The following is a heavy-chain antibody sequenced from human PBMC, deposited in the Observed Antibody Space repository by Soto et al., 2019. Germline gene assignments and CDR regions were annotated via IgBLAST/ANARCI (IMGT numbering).Heavy chain of an antibody. Sequence: GGSLRLSCAASGFTFSSYAMSWVRQAPGKGLEWVSATSRGSDNTQYADSVKGRFTISRDNSKNTLFLQMDSLRAEDTAIYYCTRPFDCSGGSCYSGWYYYYGMDVWGQGTTVTVSS. V-gene: IGHV3-23*01. CDR3: TRPFDCSGGSCYSGWYYYYGMDV. CDR2: TSRGSDNT. CDR1: GFTFSSYA. J-gene: IGHJ6*02. D-gene: IGHD2-15*01.